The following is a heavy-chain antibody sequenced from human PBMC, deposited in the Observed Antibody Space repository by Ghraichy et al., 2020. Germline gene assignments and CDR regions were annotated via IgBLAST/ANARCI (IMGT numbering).Heavy chain of an antibody. J-gene: IGHJ6*01. CDR2: INPNSGGT. D-gene: IGHD2-2*01. CDR1: GYTVTGYY. Sequence: ASVKVSCKASGYTVTGYYMHWVLQAPGQVLEWMGWINPNSGGTNYAQKFQGRVTMTRDTSISTAYMELSRLRSDDTAVYYCARDGIVVVPAAIRHGMDVWGQGTTVTAAS. CDR3: ARDGIVVVPAAIRHGMDV. V-gene: IGHV1-2*02.